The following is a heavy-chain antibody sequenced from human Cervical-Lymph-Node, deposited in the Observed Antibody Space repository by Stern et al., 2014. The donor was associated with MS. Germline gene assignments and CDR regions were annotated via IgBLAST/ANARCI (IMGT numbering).Heavy chain of an antibody. CDR1: DGSISSGEYY. V-gene: IGHV4-30-4*01. D-gene: IGHD5-24*01. Sequence: QGRLLYSGPGLVQPSQTLSLTNTVTDGSISSGEYYRSWIRQFPALWLESIEYIHNSGTTYYNPSLKSRVTISVDTSKNQFSLKLRSVTAADTAVYYCSRDADGYSLVFGYWGRGTLVTVSS. CDR2: IHNSGTT. CDR3: SRDADGYSLVFGY. J-gene: IGHJ4*02.